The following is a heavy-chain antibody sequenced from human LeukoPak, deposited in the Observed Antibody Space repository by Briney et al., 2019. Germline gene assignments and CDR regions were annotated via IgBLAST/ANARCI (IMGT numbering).Heavy chain of an antibody. Sequence: SQTLSLTCTVSGGSISSGGYYWSWIRQPPGKGLEWIGEINHSGSTNYNPSLKSRVTISVDTSKNQFSLRLSSVTAADTAVYYCASHFWSGTPNWFDPWGQGTLVTVSS. V-gene: IGHV4-30-2*01. D-gene: IGHD3-3*01. CDR1: GGSISSGGYY. CDR2: INHSGST. CDR3: ASHFWSGTPNWFDP. J-gene: IGHJ5*02.